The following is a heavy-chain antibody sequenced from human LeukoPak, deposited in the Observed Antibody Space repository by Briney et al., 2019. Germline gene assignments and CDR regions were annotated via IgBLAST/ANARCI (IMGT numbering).Heavy chain of an antibody. CDR1: GGSISSGDYY. V-gene: IGHV4-30-4*01. CDR2: IYYSGST. CDR3: ARVKVESDSSGYYYLDY. D-gene: IGHD3-22*01. J-gene: IGHJ4*02. Sequence: PSQTLSLTCTVSGGSISSGDYYWSWIRQPPGKGLEWIGYIYYSGSTYYNPSLKSRVTIPVDTSKNQFSLKLSSVTAADTAVYYCARVKVESDSSGYYYLDYWGQGTLVTVSS.